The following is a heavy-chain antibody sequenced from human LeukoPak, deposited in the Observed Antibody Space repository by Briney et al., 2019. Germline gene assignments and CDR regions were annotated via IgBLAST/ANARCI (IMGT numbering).Heavy chain of an antibody. CDR2: ISYDGSNK. J-gene: IGHJ4*02. Sequence: PGGSLRLSCAASGFTFSSYAMHWVRQAPGKGLEWVAVISYDGSNKYYADSVKGRFTISRDNSKNTLYLQMNSLRAEDTAVYYCARAAGGTATVTLTGYWGQGTLVTVSS. CDR1: GFTFSSYA. CDR3: ARAAGGTATVTLTGY. V-gene: IGHV3-30-3*01. D-gene: IGHD5-18*01.